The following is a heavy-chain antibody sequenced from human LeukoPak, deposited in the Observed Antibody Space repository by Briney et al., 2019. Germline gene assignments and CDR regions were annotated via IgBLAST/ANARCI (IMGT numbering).Heavy chain of an antibody. CDR1: GFTFSSYT. Sequence: GGSLRLSCAASGFTFSSYTMSWVRLAPGKGLEWVSAISGRAGNTYYADSVKGRFTISRDNSKNTLYLQMNSLRAEDTAVYYCAKGYYYDSSGNAFHIWGQGTMATVSS. CDR2: ISGRAGNT. D-gene: IGHD3-22*01. CDR3: AKGYYYDSSGNAFHI. V-gene: IGHV3-23*01. J-gene: IGHJ3*02.